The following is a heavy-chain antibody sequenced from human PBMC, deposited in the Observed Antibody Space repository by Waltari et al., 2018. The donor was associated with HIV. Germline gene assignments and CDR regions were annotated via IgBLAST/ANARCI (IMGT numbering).Heavy chain of an antibody. D-gene: IGHD4-4*01. CDR2: IYYSGST. Sequence: QVQLQESGPGLVKPSQTLSLPCTVSGGSISSGGYYWSWIRPHPGKGLEWIGYIYYSGSTYYHPSLKSRITIAVDTSKNQCYLKLSSVTAADTALYDCARDTGDLWGRGTLVTISS. J-gene: IGHJ2*01. CDR1: GGSISSGGYY. V-gene: IGHV4-31*03. CDR3: ARDTGDL.